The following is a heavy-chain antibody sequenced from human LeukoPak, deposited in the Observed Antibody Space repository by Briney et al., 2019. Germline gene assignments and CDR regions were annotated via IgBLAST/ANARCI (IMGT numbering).Heavy chain of an antibody. CDR3: AKGDYWSGYHTNPTGLDI. V-gene: IGHV3-30*02. D-gene: IGHD3-3*01. CDR1: GFTFSSYG. Sequence: GGSLRLSCAASGFTFSSYGMHWLRQATGKGLEWVAFIRYDGSNKYYADSVKGRFTISRDNSKNTLYLQMNSLRADDTAVYYCAKGDYWSGYHTNPTGLDIWGQGTLVTVS. CDR2: IRYDGSNK. J-gene: IGHJ4*02.